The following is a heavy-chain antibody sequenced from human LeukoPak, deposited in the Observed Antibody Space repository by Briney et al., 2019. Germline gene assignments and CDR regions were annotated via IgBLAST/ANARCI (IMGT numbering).Heavy chain of an antibody. J-gene: IGHJ4*02. CDR2: IHYSGST. CDR1: GGSISSYY. D-gene: IGHD1-26*01. V-gene: IGHV4-59*01. Sequence: SETLSLTCIVSGGSISSYYWSWIRQPPGKGLEWIGYIHYSGSTNYNPSLKSRVTISVDTSKNQFSLKLSSVTAADTAVYYCARGAHGNYYGTLDYWGQGTLVTVSS. CDR3: ARGAHGNYYGTLDY.